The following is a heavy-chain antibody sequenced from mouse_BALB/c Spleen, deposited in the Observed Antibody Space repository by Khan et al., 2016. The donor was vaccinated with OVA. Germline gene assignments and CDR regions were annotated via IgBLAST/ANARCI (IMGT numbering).Heavy chain of an antibody. CDR1: GISITSGNYR. V-gene: IGHV3-5*02. CDR2: IYYSGTV. D-gene: IGHD1-1*01. J-gene: IGHJ1*01. Sequence: VQLKESGPGLVKPSQTVSLTCTVTGISITSGNYRWSWIRQFPGNKLEWIGNIYYSGTVTYNPSLTSRTTIIRDTSKNQFFLEMNSLTAEDTATYYCARDYGSLYWYFDVWGAGTTVTVSS. CDR3: ARDYGSLYWYFDV.